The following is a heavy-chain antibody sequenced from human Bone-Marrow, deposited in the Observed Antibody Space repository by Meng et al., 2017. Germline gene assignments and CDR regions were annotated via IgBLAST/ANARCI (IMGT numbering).Heavy chain of an antibody. Sequence: GESLKISCAASGFTFSIYWMHWVRQAPGKGLVWVSRINSDGSSTNYADSVKGRFTISRDNAKNTLYLQMNSLRAEDTAVYYCARGGVLLWFGEFDAFDIWGQGTMVTVSS. CDR1: GFTFSIYW. CDR3: ARGGVLLWFGEFDAFDI. D-gene: IGHD3-10*01. V-gene: IGHV3-74*01. CDR2: INSDGSST. J-gene: IGHJ3*02.